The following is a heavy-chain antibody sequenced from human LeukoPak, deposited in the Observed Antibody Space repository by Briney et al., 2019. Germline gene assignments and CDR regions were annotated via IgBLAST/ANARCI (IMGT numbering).Heavy chain of an antibody. CDR2: ISGGGEST. D-gene: IGHD6-19*01. Sequence: PGGSLRLSCATSGFAFSTCAMSWVRQAPGKGLEWVSTISGGGESTHYADSVEGRFTISRDNSKNTLYLQMNSLRAEDTAVYYRAKDPSSGWYVNAFDIWGQGTMVTVSS. J-gene: IGHJ3*02. CDR1: GFAFSTCA. CDR3: AKDPSSGWYVNAFDI. V-gene: IGHV3-23*01.